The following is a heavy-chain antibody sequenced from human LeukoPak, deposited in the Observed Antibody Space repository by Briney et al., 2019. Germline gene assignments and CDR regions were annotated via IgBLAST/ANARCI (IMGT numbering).Heavy chain of an antibody. J-gene: IGHJ6*03. V-gene: IGHV4-34*01. CDR2: INHSGST. CDR3: ARGGRMAARPGGAMDV. Sequence: PSETLSLTCAVYGGSFSGYYWSWIRQPPGKGLEWIGEINHSGSTNYNPSLKRRVTISVDRSKNQFSLKLSSVTAADTAVYYCARGGRMAARPGGAMDVWGKGTTVTVSS. D-gene: IGHD5-24*01. CDR1: GGSFSGYY.